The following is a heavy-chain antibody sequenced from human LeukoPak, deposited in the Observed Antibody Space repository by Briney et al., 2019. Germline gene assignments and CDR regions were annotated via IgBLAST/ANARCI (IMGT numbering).Heavy chain of an antibody. CDR3: ARFYANYIDAFDI. CDR2: AYYRSKWYN. Sequence: SQTLSLTCAISGDSVSSNSAAWNWLRQSPSRGLEWLGRAYYRSKWYNDYAVPVKSRITITPDTSKNQFSLQLNSVTPEDTAVYYCARFYANYIDAFDIWGQGTMVTVSS. D-gene: IGHD2/OR15-2a*01. V-gene: IGHV6-1*01. CDR1: GDSVSSNSAA. J-gene: IGHJ3*02.